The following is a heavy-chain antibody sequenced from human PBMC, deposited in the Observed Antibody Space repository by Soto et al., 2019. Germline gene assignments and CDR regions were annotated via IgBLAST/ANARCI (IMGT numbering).Heavy chain of an antibody. D-gene: IGHD6-13*01. V-gene: IGHV1-18*01. Sequence: QVQLVQSGAEVKKPGASVKVSCKASGYTFTSYGIRWVRQAPGQGLEWMGWISAYNGNTNYAQKLQGRVTMTTDTSTSTAYMELRSLRSDDTAVYYCARDDTGYSSSGRFDPWGQGTLVTVSS. CDR2: ISAYNGNT. CDR1: GYTFTSYG. CDR3: ARDDTGYSSSGRFDP. J-gene: IGHJ5*02.